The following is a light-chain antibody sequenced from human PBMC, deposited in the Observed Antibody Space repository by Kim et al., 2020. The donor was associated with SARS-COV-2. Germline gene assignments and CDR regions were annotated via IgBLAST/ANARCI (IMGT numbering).Light chain of an antibody. CDR1: QSVSNN. Sequence: LSTGERATPPCRASQSVSNNLAWYPQKPGQAPRLLIADASNRATGIPARFSGSGSGTDFTLTISSLEPEDFAVYYCQQRYNWPHTFGQGTRLEIK. J-gene: IGKJ5*01. CDR3: QQRYNWPHT. CDR2: DAS. V-gene: IGKV3-11*01.